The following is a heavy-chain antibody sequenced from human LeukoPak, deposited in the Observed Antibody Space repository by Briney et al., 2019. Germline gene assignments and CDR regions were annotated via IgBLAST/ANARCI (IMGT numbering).Heavy chain of an antibody. V-gene: IGHV4-4*07. Sequence: SETLSLTCVVSGGSISAYYWNWIRQPAGKGLEWIGRLHSSGETTSNPSLMSRATMSLATSRNHFSLNLTSVTAADTAIYYCATMFGESSDFDHWGQGTLVTVSS. CDR3: ATMFGESSDFDH. D-gene: IGHD3-10*02. CDR1: GGSISAYY. CDR2: LHSSGET. J-gene: IGHJ4*02.